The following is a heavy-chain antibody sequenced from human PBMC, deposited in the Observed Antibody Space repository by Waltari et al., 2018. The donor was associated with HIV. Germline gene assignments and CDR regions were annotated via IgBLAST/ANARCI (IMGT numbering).Heavy chain of an antibody. CDR2: IKQDGSEK. V-gene: IGHV3-7*01. CDR1: GFTFSLYW. CDR3: ARMGLMMYAIGAFDI. D-gene: IGHD2-8*01. Sequence: EVQLVESGGGLVQPGGSLRLSCAASGFTFSLYWMSWVRQAPGKGLEWVANIKQDGSEKHYVDSVKGRFTISRDNAKKSLYLQMNSLRAEDTAVYYCARMGLMMYAIGAFDIWGQGTIVTVSS. J-gene: IGHJ3*02.